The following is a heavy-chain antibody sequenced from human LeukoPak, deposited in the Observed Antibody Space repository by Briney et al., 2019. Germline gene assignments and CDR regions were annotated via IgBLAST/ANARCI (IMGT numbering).Heavy chain of an antibody. CDR2: MSYDESKK. V-gene: IGHV3-30*03. CDR3: ARVGSGSYGGYYYYGMDV. J-gene: IGHJ6*02. Sequence: AGGSLRLSCAASGFTFSDYAMHWVRQAPGKGLEWVAVMSYDESKKFYADSVQGRFTISRDNPNNTPYLQMDSLRAENTAVYYWARVGSGSYGGYYYYGMDVWGQGTTVTVSS. D-gene: IGHD3-10*01. CDR1: GFTFSDYA.